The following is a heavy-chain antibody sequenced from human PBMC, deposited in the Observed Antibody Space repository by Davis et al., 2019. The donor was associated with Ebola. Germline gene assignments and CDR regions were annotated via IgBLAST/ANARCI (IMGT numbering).Heavy chain of an antibody. V-gene: IGHV5-51*01. CDR2: IYPGDSDT. D-gene: IGHD2-15*01. CDR1: GYSFTSYW. CDR3: ARWGSVEGYCSGGSCYSQVHNWFDP. Sequence: GESLKISCKGSGYSFTSYWIGWVRQMPGKGLEWMGIIYPGDSDTIYSPSFQGQVTISADKSINTAYLQWSSLKASDTAMYYCARWGSVEGYCSGGSCYSQVHNWFDPWGQGTLVTVSS. J-gene: IGHJ5*02.